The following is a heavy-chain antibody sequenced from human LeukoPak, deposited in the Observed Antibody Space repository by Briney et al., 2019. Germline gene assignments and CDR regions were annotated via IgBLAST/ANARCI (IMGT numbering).Heavy chain of an antibody. V-gene: IGHV1-18*04. Sequence: ASVKVSCKASGYTFTSYYMHWVRQAPGQGLEWMGWISTYNGDTDYAQKLQGRVTMTADTSTSTAYMEMRSLRSDDTAVHYCARDPGQYYDILTGYYTPYYFDYWGQGTLVTVSS. D-gene: IGHD3-9*01. CDR3: ARDPGQYYDILTGYYTPYYFDY. J-gene: IGHJ4*02. CDR2: ISTYNGDT. CDR1: GYTFTSYY.